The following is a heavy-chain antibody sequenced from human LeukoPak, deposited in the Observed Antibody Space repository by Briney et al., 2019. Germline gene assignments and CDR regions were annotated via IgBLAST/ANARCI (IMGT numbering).Heavy chain of an antibody. CDR2: IYYSGST. CDR1: GVSISSYY. J-gene: IGHJ5*02. D-gene: IGHD6-19*01. V-gene: IGHV4-59*01. Sequence: SETLSLTCTVSGVSISSYYWSWIRLPPGKGLEWIGYIYYSGSTTYNPSLESRVTTSVDTSKNQFALKLSSVPAADTAVYYCARGSGWYMPWGQGTLVTVSS. CDR3: ARGSGWYMP.